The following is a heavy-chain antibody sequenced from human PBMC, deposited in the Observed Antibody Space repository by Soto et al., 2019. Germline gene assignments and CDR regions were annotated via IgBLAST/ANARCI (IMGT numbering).Heavy chain of an antibody. CDR2: ISHLEST. D-gene: IGHD5-12*01. Sequence: QLQLQASGSGLVKTSETLSLTCTVSGASISYGGFSWSWIRQSPGKGLEWIGYISHLESTYFHPSFKSRLTMSIDRTRNQFSLKLRSVTAADMAVYYCARGGGYDSFDYWGQGVLVTVSS. CDR3: ARGGGYDSFDY. CDR1: GASISYGGFS. J-gene: IGHJ4*02. V-gene: IGHV4-30-2*06.